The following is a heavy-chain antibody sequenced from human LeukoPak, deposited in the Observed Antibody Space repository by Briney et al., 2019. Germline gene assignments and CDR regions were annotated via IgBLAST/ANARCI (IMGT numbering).Heavy chain of an antibody. Sequence: GGSLRLSCAASGFTFSSYSMNWVRQAPGKGLEWVSSISSSSSYIYYADSVKGRFTISRDNAKNSLYLQMNSLRAEDTAVYYCARDPIYDFWSGYFPGDYWGQGTLVTVSS. D-gene: IGHD3-3*01. V-gene: IGHV3-21*01. J-gene: IGHJ4*02. CDR1: GFTFSSYS. CDR3: ARDPIYDFWSGYFPGDY. CDR2: ISSSSSYI.